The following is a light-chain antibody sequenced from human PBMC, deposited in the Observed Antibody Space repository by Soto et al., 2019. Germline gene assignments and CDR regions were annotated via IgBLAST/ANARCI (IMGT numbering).Light chain of an antibody. J-gene: IGLJ1*01. CDR2: EVS. Sequence: QSVLTQPASVSGSPGQSITISCTGNSSDVGAYNYVSWDQQHPGKAPKLLIFEVSSRPSGGSNRFSGSKYDNTASLIFSGLPAADAADYYCSSYAGAPIYVFGHGTKLIV. V-gene: IGLV2-14*01. CDR3: SSYAGAPIYV. CDR1: SSDVGAYNY.